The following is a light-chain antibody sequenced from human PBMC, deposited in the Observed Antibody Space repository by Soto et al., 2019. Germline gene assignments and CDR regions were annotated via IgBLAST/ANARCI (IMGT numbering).Light chain of an antibody. CDR1: QSVNNY. J-gene: IGKJ4*01. CDR2: DTS. Sequence: EIVLTQSPATLSLSPGERATLSCRASQSVNNYLAWFQQKPGQAPRLLIYDTSNRATGIPAGFSGSGSGTDFTLTITSLEPEDFAIYYCHQRSDWPLTFGGGTKVEIK. CDR3: HQRSDWPLT. V-gene: IGKV3-11*01.